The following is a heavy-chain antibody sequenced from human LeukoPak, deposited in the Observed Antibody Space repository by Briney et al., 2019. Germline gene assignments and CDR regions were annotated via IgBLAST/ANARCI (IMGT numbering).Heavy chain of an antibody. CDR1: GGSISTYN. D-gene: IGHD3-16*01. Sequence: PSETLSLTCTVSGGSISTYNWNWVRQPPGKGLEWIGYISYSGNTIYNPSLQSRVTISKDTSKNQFSLNLNSVTESDTAMYYCARRREVGGSNIQYNWFDPWGQGTLVTVSS. CDR3: ARRREVGGSNIQYNWFDP. J-gene: IGHJ5*02. V-gene: IGHV4-59*08. CDR2: ISYSGNT.